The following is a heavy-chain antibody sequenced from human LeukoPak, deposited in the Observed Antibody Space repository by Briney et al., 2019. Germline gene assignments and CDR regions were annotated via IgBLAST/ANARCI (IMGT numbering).Heavy chain of an antibody. Sequence: PGGSLRLSCAASGFTFSSYAMSWVRQAPGKGLEWVSAISGSGGSTYYADSVKGRFTISRDNSENTLYLQMNSLRAEDTAVYYCAKVPAGEYSDYVAYFDHWGQGTLVTVSS. CDR3: AKVPAGEYSDYVAYFDH. V-gene: IGHV3-23*01. CDR2: ISGSGGST. CDR1: GFTFSSYA. J-gene: IGHJ4*02. D-gene: IGHD4-11*01.